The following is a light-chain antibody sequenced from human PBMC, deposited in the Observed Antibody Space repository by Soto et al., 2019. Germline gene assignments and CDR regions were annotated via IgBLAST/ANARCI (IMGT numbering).Light chain of an antibody. CDR3: QHTGSF. J-gene: IGKJ3*01. Sequence: EIVLTQSPGTLSLSPGERATLSCRVSQSVSSSYLAWYQQKPGQTPRLLIYGTSNRATGIPDRFSGSGSGTDFTLTISRLEPEDFGVYYCQHTGSFFGPGTKVDIK. CDR2: GTS. CDR1: QSVSSSY. V-gene: IGKV3-20*01.